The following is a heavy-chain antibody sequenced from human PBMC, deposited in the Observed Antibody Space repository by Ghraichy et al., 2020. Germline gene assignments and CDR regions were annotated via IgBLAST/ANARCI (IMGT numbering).Heavy chain of an antibody. Sequence: GGSLRLSCAASGFTSKSYWMNWVRQAPGKGLEWVANIKLDGSEKYYVDSVRGRFTISRDHANNSLYLQMSSLRAEDTAVYYCTRDPGWYYGMAVWGQGTTVTVSS. J-gene: IGHJ6*02. D-gene: IGHD2-15*01. V-gene: IGHV3-7*01. CDR3: TRDPGWYYGMAV. CDR1: GFTSKSYW. CDR2: IKLDGSEK.